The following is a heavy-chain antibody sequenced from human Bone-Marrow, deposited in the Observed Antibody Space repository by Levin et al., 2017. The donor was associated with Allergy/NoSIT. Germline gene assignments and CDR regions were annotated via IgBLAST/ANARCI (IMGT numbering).Heavy chain of an antibody. CDR2: IRSKAYGGTT. CDR1: GFTFGDYA. V-gene: IGHV3-49*03. CDR3: TRDRNGDYDMLTGYYPPFDY. Sequence: GESLKISCTASGFTFGDYAMSWFRQAPGQGLEWVGFIRSKAYGGTTEYAASVKGSFTISRDDSKSIAYLQMNSLKTEDTAVYYCTRDRNGDYDMLTGYYPPFDYWGQGTLVTVSS. D-gene: IGHD3-9*01. J-gene: IGHJ4*02.